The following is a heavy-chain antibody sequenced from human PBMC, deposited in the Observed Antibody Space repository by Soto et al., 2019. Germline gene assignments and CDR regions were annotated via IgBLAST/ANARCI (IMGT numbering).Heavy chain of an antibody. CDR1: GYSFTTNW. CDR3: SRPEIPTSSSDYDYPFDH. J-gene: IGHJ4*02. Sequence: GESLKISCKGSGYSFTTNWIGWVRQMPGKGLEWMGIIYPGDSDTRYNPSFQGQVTIAVDKSTSTAYLRWNSLKASDTAMYYCSRPEIPTSSSDYDYPFDHSRQGTL. CDR2: IYPGDSDT. V-gene: IGHV5-51*01. D-gene: IGHD3-22*01.